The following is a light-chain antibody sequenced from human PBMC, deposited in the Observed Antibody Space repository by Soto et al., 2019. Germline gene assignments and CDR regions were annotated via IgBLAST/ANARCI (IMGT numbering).Light chain of an antibody. V-gene: IGKV3-20*01. CDR1: QSVSSSR. Sequence: EIRLKQSPCTVSLSQGERATLSCRASQSVSSSRLAWYQQKPGQAPRLLIYGASNRATDIPARFSGSGSGTDFTLTISNLEPEDFAVYYCQQYNNWPSWTFGQGTK. J-gene: IGKJ1*01. CDR2: GAS. CDR3: QQYNNWPSWT.